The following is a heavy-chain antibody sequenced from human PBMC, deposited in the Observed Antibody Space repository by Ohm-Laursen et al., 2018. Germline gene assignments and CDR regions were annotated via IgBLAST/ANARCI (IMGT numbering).Heavy chain of an antibody. D-gene: IGHD2-21*02. CDR3: ARILAYCGGDCHAPFDY. V-gene: IGHV4-31*03. J-gene: IGHJ4*02. CDR1: GRPLSSGGYY. CDR2: IYYSGSI. Sequence: TLSLPCPVSGRPLSSGGYYWSWIRQHPGKGLEWIGYIYYSGSIYKNPSLKSRVTISVDTSKNQFSLKLSSVTAADTAVYYCARILAYCGGDCHAPFDYWGQGTLVTVSS.